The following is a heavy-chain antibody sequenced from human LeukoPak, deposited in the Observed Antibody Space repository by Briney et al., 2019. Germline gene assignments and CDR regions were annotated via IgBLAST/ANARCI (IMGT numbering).Heavy chain of an antibody. Sequence: GGSLRLSCVASGVTLSNYAMSWARQAPGKGLEWVSGIRSSGSGGNTYYADSVKGRFTSSRDSSRNTLFLHMNTLRAEDTAIYYCAKDRTVGASYWYFDLWGRGTLVPVSS. CDR2: IRSSGSGGNT. V-gene: IGHV3-23*01. J-gene: IGHJ2*01. CDR1: GVTLSNYA. D-gene: IGHD1-26*01. CDR3: AKDRTVGASYWYFDL.